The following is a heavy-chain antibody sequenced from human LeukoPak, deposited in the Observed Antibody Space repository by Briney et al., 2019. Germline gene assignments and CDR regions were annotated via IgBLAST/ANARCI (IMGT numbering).Heavy chain of an antibody. D-gene: IGHD2-8*01. J-gene: IGHJ3*02. CDR2: INPSGGST. Sequence: ASVKVSCKASGYTFTSYYMHWVRQAPGQGLEWMGIINPSGGSTSYAQKFQGRVTMTRDMSTSTVYMEISSLRSEDTALYYCARQRGGQYEDGFDMWGQGTMVTVSS. CDR3: ARQRGGQYEDGFDM. V-gene: IGHV1-46*01. CDR1: GYTFTSYY.